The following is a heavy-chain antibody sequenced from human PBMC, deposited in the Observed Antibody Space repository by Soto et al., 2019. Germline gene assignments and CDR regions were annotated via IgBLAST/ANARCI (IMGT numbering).Heavy chain of an antibody. V-gene: IGHV1-46*03. D-gene: IGHD5-12*01. CDR2: INPSGST. Sequence: QVQLVQSGAEVKKPGASVKVSCKASGYTLTKYYMHWVRQAPGQGLEWMGIINPSGSTSYAQKFLARVTMTRDTSTSTAYMELSSLRSEDTAVYYCARSSGYDSRYFDYWGQGTLVTVSS. J-gene: IGHJ4*02. CDR3: ARSSGYDSRYFDY. CDR1: GYTLTKYY.